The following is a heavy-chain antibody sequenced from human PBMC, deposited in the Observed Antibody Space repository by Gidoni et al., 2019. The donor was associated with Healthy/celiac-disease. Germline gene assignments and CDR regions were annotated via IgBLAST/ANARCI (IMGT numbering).Heavy chain of an antibody. CDR1: GFTFSSYG. D-gene: IGHD3-16*01. V-gene: IGHV3-33*01. Sequence: QVQLVESGGGVVQPGRSLRLPCAASGFTFSSYGMHWVRQAPGKGLEWVAVIWYDGSNKYYADSVKGRFTISRDNSKNTLYLQMNSLRAEDTAVYYCARDLGGWPRIYYYYYGMDVWGQGTTVTVSS. CDR2: IWYDGSNK. CDR3: ARDLGGWPRIYYYYYGMDV. J-gene: IGHJ6*02.